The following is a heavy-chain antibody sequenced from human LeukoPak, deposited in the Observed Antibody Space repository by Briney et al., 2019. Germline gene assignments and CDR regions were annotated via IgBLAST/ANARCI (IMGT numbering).Heavy chain of an antibody. V-gene: IGHV6-1*01. J-gene: IGHJ5*02. CDR3: ARDLMEYQLLGIGWFDP. CDR2: TYYRSKWYN. Sequence: TSQTLSLTCAISGDSVSSNSAAWNWIRQSPSRGLEWLGRTYYRSKWYNDYAVSVKSRITINPDTSKNQFSLQLNSVTPEDTAVYYCARDLMEYQLLGIGWFDPWGQGTLVTVSS. CDR1: GDSVSSNSAA. D-gene: IGHD2-2*01.